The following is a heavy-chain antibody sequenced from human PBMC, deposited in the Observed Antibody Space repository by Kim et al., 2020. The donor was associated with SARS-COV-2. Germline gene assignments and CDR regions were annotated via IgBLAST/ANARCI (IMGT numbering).Heavy chain of an antibody. J-gene: IGHJ4*02. CDR3: ARHRGYTRLQGLYDY. D-gene: IGHD6-13*01. CDR1: GYSFTSYW. Sequence: GESLKISCKGSGYSFTSYWIGWVRQMPGKGLEWMGIIYPGDSDTRYSPSFQGQVTISADKSISTAYLQWSSLKASDTAMYYCARHRGYTRLQGLYDYWGQGTLVTVSS. CDR2: IYPGDSDT. V-gene: IGHV5-51*01.